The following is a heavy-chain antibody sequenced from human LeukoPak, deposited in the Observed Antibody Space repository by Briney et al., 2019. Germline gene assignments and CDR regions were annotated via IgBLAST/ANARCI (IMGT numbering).Heavy chain of an antibody. D-gene: IGHD4-23*01. Sequence: GASVKVSCKASGGTFSSYAISWVRQAPGQGLEWMGGIIPIFGTANYAQKFQGRVTMTRDTSTSTVYMELSSLRSEDTAVYYCAKDMAPYGGNLLTDYWGQGTLVTVSS. J-gene: IGHJ4*02. CDR3: AKDMAPYGGNLLTDY. CDR1: GGTFSSYA. CDR2: IIPIFGTA. V-gene: IGHV1-69*05.